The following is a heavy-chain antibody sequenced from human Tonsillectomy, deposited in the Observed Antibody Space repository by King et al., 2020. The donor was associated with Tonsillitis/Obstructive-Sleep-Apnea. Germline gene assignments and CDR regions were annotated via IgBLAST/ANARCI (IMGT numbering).Heavy chain of an antibody. CDR2: IKQDESDK. D-gene: IGHD2-21*01. CDR3: ARDAQYCDGDCYSYWYFDL. J-gene: IGHJ2*01. CDR1: GFTFGSYW. V-gene: IGHV3-7*04. Sequence: VQLVESGGGLVQPGGSLRLSCAASGFTFGSYWMSWVRQAPGNGLEWVANIKQDESDKYFVDSVKGRFTISRDNAKNSMYLQMNNLRAEDTAVYYCARDAQYCDGDCYSYWYFDLWGRGTPVTVSS.